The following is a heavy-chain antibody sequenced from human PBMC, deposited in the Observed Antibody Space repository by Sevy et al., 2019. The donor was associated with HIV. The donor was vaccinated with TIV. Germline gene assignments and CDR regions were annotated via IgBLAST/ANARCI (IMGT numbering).Heavy chain of an antibody. CDR2: ISGSGSST. CDR1: GFTFRIYA. Sequence: GGSLRLSCTTSGFTFRIYAMSWVRQAPGKGLEWVSAISGSGSSTYYADSVKGRSTISRDNSKNTLYLQMNSLRAEDTAVFYCAKEGGSHYDTSGSFDDWGQGTRVTVS. CDR3: AKEGGSHYDTSGSFDD. J-gene: IGHJ4*02. V-gene: IGHV3-23*01. D-gene: IGHD3-22*01.